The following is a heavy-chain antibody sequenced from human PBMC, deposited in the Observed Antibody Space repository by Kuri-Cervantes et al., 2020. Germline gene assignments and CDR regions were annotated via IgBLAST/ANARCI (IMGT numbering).Heavy chain of an antibody. V-gene: IGHV1-8*01. CDR1: GYTFTSYD. CDR2: MNPNSGNT. J-gene: IGHJ5*02. Sequence: ASVKVSCKASGYTFTSYDINWVRQATGQGLEWMGWMNPNSGNTGYAQKFQGRVTMTRNTSISTAYMELSSLRSEDTAVYYCARDWADCSSTSCYSSNWFDPWGQGTLVTVSS. CDR3: ARDWADCSSTSCYSSNWFDP. D-gene: IGHD2-2*02.